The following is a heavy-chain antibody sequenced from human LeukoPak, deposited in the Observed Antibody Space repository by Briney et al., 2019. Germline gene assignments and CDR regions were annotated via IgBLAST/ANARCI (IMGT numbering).Heavy chain of an antibody. CDR2: IYTSGST. Sequence: SETLSLTCTVSGGSISSGSYYWSWIRQPAGKGLGWIGRIYTSGSTNYNPSLKSRVTISVDTSKNQFSLKLSSVTAADTAVYYCARATGYSSGSIEMSFDYWGQGTLVTVSS. D-gene: IGHD6-19*01. CDR1: GGSISSGSYY. CDR3: ARATGYSSGSIEMSFDY. V-gene: IGHV4-61*02. J-gene: IGHJ4*02.